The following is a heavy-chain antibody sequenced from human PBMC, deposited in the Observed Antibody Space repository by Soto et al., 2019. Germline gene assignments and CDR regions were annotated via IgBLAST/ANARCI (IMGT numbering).Heavy chain of an antibody. D-gene: IGHD6-6*01. CDR3: ARSKYSSSSRWYFDL. J-gene: IGHJ2*01. CDR1: GFTFSSYA. V-gene: IGHV3-30-3*01. CDR2: ISYDGSNK. Sequence: PGGSLRLSCAASGFTFSSYAMHWVRQAPGKGLEWVAVISYDGSNKYYADSVKGRFTISRDNSKNTLYLQMNSLRAEDTAVYYCARSKYSSSSRWYFDLWGRGTLVTVSS.